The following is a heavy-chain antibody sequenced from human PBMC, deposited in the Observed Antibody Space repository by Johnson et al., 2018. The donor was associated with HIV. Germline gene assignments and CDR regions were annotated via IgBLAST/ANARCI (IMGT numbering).Heavy chain of an antibody. CDR1: GFTFSSYV. J-gene: IGHJ3*02. D-gene: IGHD3-10*01. V-gene: IGHV3-23*04. Sequence: VQLVESGGGLVQPGGSLRLSCAASGFTFSSYVMNWVRQAPGKGLEWVSSISGSGGGTYYADSVRGRFTISRDNSKNTLNLQIHSLRVEDTAVYYCASEVRGVLDIWGQGTMVTVSS. CDR3: ASEVRGVLDI. CDR2: ISGSGGGT.